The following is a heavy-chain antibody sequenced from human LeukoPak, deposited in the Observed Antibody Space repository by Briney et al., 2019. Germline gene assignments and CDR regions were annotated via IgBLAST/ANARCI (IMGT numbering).Heavy chain of an antibody. D-gene: IGHD3-3*01. Sequence: ASVKVSCKASGGTFSSYAISWVRQAPGQGLEWMGGIIPIFGTANYAQKFQGRVTITTDESTSTAYMELSSLRSEDTAVYYCARGDFWSGYYKGVQRYYYYYMDVWGKGTTVTVSS. CDR1: GGTFSSYA. CDR2: IIPIFGTA. J-gene: IGHJ6*03. CDR3: ARGDFWSGYYKGVQRYYYYYMDV. V-gene: IGHV1-69*05.